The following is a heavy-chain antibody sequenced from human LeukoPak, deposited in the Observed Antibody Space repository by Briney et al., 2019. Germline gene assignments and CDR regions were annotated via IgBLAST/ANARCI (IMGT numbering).Heavy chain of an antibody. CDR1: GDSLSRYG. CDR2: IYTSGST. CDR3: ATSYDDMTAPYDL. J-gene: IGHJ5*02. Sequence: SETLSLPCTLSGDSLSRYGGSWVRHPPGKGLEWIGYIYTSGSTHYNPPLKRRLSMSVDTSKNQASMELRFLTAADTAIYYCATSYDDMTAPYDLWGQGTLVTVSS. D-gene: IGHD3-22*01. V-gene: IGHV4-4*09.